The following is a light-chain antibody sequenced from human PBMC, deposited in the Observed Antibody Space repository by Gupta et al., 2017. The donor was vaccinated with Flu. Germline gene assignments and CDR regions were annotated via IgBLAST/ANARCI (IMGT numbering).Light chain of an antibody. Sequence: SPSDRSASVGDTGTIACRGSQSISDWLGWYQQRPGKATKLLIYGASRGEGGVPRRFSGSGSGTEFSLTSSRLQPDDVANYYCQQNSTWWTFGQGTKVEIK. V-gene: IGKV1-5*03. CDR3: QQNSTWWT. CDR2: GAS. J-gene: IGKJ1*01. CDR1: QSISDW.